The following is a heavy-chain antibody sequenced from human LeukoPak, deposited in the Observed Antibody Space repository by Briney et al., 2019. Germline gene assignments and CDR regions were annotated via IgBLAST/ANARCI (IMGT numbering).Heavy chain of an antibody. CDR1: GISFSTYN. D-gene: IGHD6-19*01. CDR2: INANSGTT. Sequence: GGSLRLSCAASGISFSTYNMNWVRQAPGKGLEWVSTINANSGTTSYAASVRGRFTISRDNSKNTLYLQLNTLRADDTATYYCAKPISGGLAVTADWFHPWGQGTLVVVSS. V-gene: IGHV3-23*01. J-gene: IGHJ5*01. CDR3: AKPISGGLAVTADWFHP.